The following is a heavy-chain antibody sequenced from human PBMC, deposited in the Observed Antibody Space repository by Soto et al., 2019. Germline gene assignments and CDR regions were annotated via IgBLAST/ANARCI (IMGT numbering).Heavy chain of an antibody. CDR3: ARKAAAGTFVLFDY. CDR2: ISAYNGNT. D-gene: IGHD6-13*01. Sequence: ASVKVSCKASGYTFTGYDISWVRQAPGQGLEWMGWISAYNGNTNYAQKLQGRVTMTTDTSTSTAYMELRSLRSDDTAVYYCARKAAAGTFVLFDYWGQGTLVTAPQ. J-gene: IGHJ4*02. CDR1: GYTFTGYD. V-gene: IGHV1-18*01.